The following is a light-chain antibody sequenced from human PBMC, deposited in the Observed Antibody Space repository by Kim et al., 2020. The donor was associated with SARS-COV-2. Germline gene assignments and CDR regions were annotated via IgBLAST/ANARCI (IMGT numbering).Light chain of an antibody. CDR3: SSYAGSSTYV. J-gene: IGLJ1*01. CDR2: EGS. Sequence: GKSSNISCTGTSSDVGRYNLVSWYQQNPGKAPQLIIYEGSKRPSGVSNRVSGSKSGNTASLTISGLQAEDEADYYCSSYAGSSTYVFGTGTKVTVL. CDR1: SSDVGRYNL. V-gene: IGLV2-23*01.